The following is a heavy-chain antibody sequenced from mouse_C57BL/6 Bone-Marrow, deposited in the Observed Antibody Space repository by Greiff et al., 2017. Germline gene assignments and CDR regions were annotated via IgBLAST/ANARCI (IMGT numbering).Heavy chain of an antibody. CDR3: TTFFITTVVAKGSWAY. Sequence: DVKLQESGAELVRPGASVKLSCTASGFNIKDDYMHWVKQRPEQGLEWIGWIDPENGDTEYASKFQGKATITADTSSNKAYLRLSSLTSEDTAVYYCTTFFITTVVAKGSWAYLGQGTLVTVSA. D-gene: IGHD1-1*01. J-gene: IGHJ3*01. V-gene: IGHV14-4*01. CDR2: IDPENGDT. CDR1: GFNIKDDY.